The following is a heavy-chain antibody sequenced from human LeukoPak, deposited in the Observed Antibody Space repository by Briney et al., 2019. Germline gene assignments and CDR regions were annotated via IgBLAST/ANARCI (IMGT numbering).Heavy chain of an antibody. J-gene: IGHJ4*02. CDR3: AGQGGSYPFDY. CDR1: GGSIRSSSYY. V-gene: IGHV4-39*01. Sequence: PSETLSLTCTVSGGSIRSSSYYWGWIRQPPGNGLERIGSIYYTGATWYNPSLTSRVTISLDTSKKQLSLRLSSVTAADTAVYYCAGQGGSYPFDYWGQGTLVTVSS. CDR2: IYYTGAT. D-gene: IGHD1-26*01.